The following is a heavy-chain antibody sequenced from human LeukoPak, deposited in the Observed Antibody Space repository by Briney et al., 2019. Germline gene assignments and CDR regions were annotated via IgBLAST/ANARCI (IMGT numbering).Heavy chain of an antibody. CDR1: GFTFSDYY. CDR3: AKDQRDYFDY. Sequence: GGSLRLSCAASGFTFSDYYMSWIRQAPGKGLEWVSYISSSGNTTYYADSVKGRFTISRDNAKNSLYLQMNSLRAEDTAVYYCAKDQRDYFDYWGQGTLVTVSS. J-gene: IGHJ4*02. CDR2: ISSSGNTT. V-gene: IGHV3-11*04.